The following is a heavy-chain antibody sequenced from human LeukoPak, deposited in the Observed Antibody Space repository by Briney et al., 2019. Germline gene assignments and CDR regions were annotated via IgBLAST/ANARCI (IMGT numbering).Heavy chain of an antibody. D-gene: IGHD4-17*01. J-gene: IGHJ4*02. CDR2: IYYSGFT. Sequence: SETLSLTCTVSGGSISSYYWSWIRQPPGKGLEWIGYIYYSGFTNYNPSLKSRVTISVDTSKNQFSLNLSSVTAADTAVYYCAGEAGDYVGVFDSWGQGTLVTVSS. V-gene: IGHV4-59*01. CDR3: AGEAGDYVGVFDS. CDR1: GGSISSYY.